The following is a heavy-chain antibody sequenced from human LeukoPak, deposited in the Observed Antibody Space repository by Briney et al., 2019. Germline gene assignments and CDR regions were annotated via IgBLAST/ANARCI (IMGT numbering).Heavy chain of an antibody. V-gene: IGHV3-74*01. Sequence: GGSLRLSCAASGFTFSRYWIHWVRQAPGKGLEWVSRINPDGSTTTYADSVKGRFTISRDNAKNTVYLQMNSLRAEDTAVYYCARVLSASWDWFDPWGQGTLVTLSS. CDR1: GFTFSRYW. CDR3: ARVLSASWDWFDP. CDR2: INPDGSTT. J-gene: IGHJ5*02. D-gene: IGHD1-26*01.